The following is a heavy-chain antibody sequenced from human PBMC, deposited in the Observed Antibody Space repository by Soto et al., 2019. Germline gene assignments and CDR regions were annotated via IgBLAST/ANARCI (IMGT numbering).Heavy chain of an antibody. D-gene: IGHD3-16*01. J-gene: IGHJ1*01. CDR2: TSYDGSDK. V-gene: IGHV3-30*19. CDR3: ARWGTTGGLDF. Sequence: QVQLVESGGGVVQPGTSLRVSCVGSGFTFRSYVIHWVRQAPGKGLEWVALTSYDGSDKYYGDSVRGRFTISRDNYRNTVDLQMDSLRLEDTALYYCARWGTTGGLDFWGQGTLVSVSS. CDR1: GFTFRSYV.